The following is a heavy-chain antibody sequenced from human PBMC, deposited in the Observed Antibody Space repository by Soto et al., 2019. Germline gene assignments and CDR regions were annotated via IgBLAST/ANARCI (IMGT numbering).Heavy chain of an antibody. V-gene: IGHV3-23*01. J-gene: IGHJ6*02. CDR3: AREYYDFWSGSQDYYYGMDV. CDR1: GFIFRNYA. D-gene: IGHD3-3*01. CDR2: ISGSAGSR. Sequence: PGGSLRLSCAASGFIFRNYAMSWVRQAPGKGLEWVSAISGSAGSRYYADSVKGRFTISRDNSKNTLYLQMNSLRAEDTAVYYCAREYYDFWSGSQDYYYGMDVWGQGTTVTVSS.